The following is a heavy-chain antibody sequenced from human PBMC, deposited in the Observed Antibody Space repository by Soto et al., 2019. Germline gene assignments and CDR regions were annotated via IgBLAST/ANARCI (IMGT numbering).Heavy chain of an antibody. Sequence: QVQLVQSGAEVKKPGSSVKVSCKASGGTFSSYAISWVRQAPGQGLEWMGGVIPIFGTANYAQKFQGRVTITADESTSTAYMELSSFRSEGTAVYYCARAGGITFGGVIVNPYYYYGMDVWGQGTTVTVSS. J-gene: IGHJ6*02. V-gene: IGHV1-69*01. CDR3: ARAGGITFGGVIVNPYYYYGMDV. CDR2: VIPIFGTA. CDR1: GGTFSSYA. D-gene: IGHD3-16*02.